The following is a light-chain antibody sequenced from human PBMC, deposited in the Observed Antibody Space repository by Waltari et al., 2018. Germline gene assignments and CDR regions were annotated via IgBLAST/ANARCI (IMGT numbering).Light chain of an antibody. CDR2: DTS. CDR3: QHRSNWPLN. Sequence: EIVLPQSPATLSLSPGEGATLSCRASQNVGNYLAWYQQKPGQAPRLLIYDTSNRATGIPARFSGSGSGTDFTLTISGLEPEDFAVYYCQHRSNWPLNFGGGTKVEIK. CDR1: QNVGNY. J-gene: IGKJ4*01. V-gene: IGKV3-11*01.